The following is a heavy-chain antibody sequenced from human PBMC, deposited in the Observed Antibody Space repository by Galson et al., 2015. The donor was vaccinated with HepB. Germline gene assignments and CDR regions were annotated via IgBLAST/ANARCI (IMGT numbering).Heavy chain of an antibody. CDR1: GGSIGRYC. Sequence: ETLSLTCNVSGGSIGRYCWSWIRQPPGKGLEWIGYVCYSGSTTYNPNFKSRVTISVDTSKSQFSLNLGSVTAADTAVYYCARDQVVGSYYTTYYYMDVWGKGTTVTVSS. D-gene: IGHD3-10*01. CDR3: ARDQVVGSYYTTYYYMDV. J-gene: IGHJ6*03. V-gene: IGHV4-59*01. CDR2: VCYSGST.